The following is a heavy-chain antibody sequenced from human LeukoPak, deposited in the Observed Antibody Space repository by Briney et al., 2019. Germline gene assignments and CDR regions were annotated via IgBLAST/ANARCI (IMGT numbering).Heavy chain of an antibody. D-gene: IGHD2-2*01. J-gene: IGHJ5*02. CDR1: GGTFSSYA. CDR2: IIPIFGTA. V-gene: IGHV1-69*13. Sequence: GASVKVSCKASGGTFSSYAISWVRQAPGQGLEWMGGIIPIFGTANYAQKFQGRVTITADESTSTAYMELSSLRSEDTAVYYCARDGPRTDIVVVPAAMRENWFDPWGQGTLVTVSS. CDR3: ARDGPRTDIVVVPAAMRENWFDP.